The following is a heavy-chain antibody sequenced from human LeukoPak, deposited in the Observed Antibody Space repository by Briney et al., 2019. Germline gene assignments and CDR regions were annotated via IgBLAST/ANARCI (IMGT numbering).Heavy chain of an antibody. D-gene: IGHD4-17*01. Sequence: GGSLRLSCKGSGYXFTSYWIGWVRQMPGKGLEWMGIIYPGDSDTRYSPSFQGQVTISADKSISTAYLQWSSLKASDTAMYYCAKTVTTDGGRFDYWGQGTLVTVSS. J-gene: IGHJ4*02. CDR1: GYXFTSYW. CDR2: IYPGDSDT. V-gene: IGHV5-51*01. CDR3: AKTVTTDGGRFDY.